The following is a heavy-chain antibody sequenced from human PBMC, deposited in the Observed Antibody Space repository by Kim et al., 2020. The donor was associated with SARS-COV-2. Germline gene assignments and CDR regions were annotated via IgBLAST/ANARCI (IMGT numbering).Heavy chain of an antibody. CDR3: ARDGGSGYYTAWNYANDYYGMDV. D-gene: IGHD3-3*01. CDR2: IIPIFGTA. CDR1: GGTFSSYA. J-gene: IGHJ6*02. V-gene: IGHV1-69*13. Sequence: SVKVSCKASGGTFSSYAISWVRQAPGQGLEWMGGIIPIFGTANYAQKFQGRVTITADESTSTAYMELSSLRSEDTAVYYCARDGGSGYYTAWNYANDYYGMDVWGQGTTVTVSS.